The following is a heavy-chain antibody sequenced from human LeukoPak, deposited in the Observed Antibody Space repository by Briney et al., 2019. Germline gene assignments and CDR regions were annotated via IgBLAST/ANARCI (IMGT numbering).Heavy chain of an antibody. CDR1: GYTFTSYG. CDR2: ISAYNGNT. Sequence: GASVKVSCKASGYTFTSYGISWVRQAPGQGLEWMGWISAYNGNTNYAQKLQGRVTMTTDKSTSTAYMQLRSLRSDDTAVYYCARDTPPGIAAAGSYYYYYYGMDVWGQGTTVTVSS. D-gene: IGHD6-13*01. J-gene: IGHJ6*02. V-gene: IGHV1-18*01. CDR3: ARDTPPGIAAAGSYYYYYYGMDV.